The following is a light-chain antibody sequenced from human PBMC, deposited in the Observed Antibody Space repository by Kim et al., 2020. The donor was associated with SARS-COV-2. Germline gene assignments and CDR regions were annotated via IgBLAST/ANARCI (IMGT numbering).Light chain of an antibody. J-gene: IGLJ2*01. Sequence: GGTVTLTCGSSTGTLTNDHYPSWVQQKPGQAPRALIYNTTYRYSWTPARFSGSLLGRKAALTLSGAQPEDEADYYCLLTYSDVRKTFGGGTQLTVL. CDR3: LLTYSDVRKT. V-gene: IGLV7-46*01. CDR1: TGTLTNDHY. CDR2: NTT.